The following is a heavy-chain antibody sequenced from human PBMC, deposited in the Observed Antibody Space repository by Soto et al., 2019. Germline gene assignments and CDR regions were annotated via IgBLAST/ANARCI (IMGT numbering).Heavy chain of an antibody. D-gene: IGHD4-17*01. CDR1: GFTFSSYS. CDR3: ARVSPSPGVAYGDKRRAHAFDI. Sequence: EVQLVESGGGLVKPGGSLRLSCAASGFTFSSYSMNWVRQAPGKGLEWVSSISSSSSYIYYADSVKGRFTISRDNAKNSLYLQMNSLRAEDTAVYYCARVSPSPGVAYGDKRRAHAFDIWGQGTMVTVSS. CDR2: ISSSSSYI. V-gene: IGHV3-21*01. J-gene: IGHJ3*02.